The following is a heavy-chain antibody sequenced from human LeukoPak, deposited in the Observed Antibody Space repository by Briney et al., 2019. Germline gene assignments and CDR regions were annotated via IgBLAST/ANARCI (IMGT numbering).Heavy chain of an antibody. V-gene: IGHV1-2*02. Sequence: EASVKVSCKASGYTFTGYYMHWVRQAPGQGLEWMGWINPNSGGTNYAQKLQGRVTMTTDTSTSTAYMELRSLRSDDTAVYYCARDASTSPNWFDPWGQGTLVTVSS. J-gene: IGHJ5*02. CDR2: INPNSGGT. CDR1: GYTFTGYY. D-gene: IGHD3-16*01. CDR3: ARDASTSPNWFDP.